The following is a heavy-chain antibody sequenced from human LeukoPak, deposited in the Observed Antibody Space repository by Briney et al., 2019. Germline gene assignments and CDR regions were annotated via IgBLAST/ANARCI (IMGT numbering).Heavy chain of an antibody. J-gene: IGHJ5*02. D-gene: IGHD3-9*01. CDR3: ARRVLTGSDWFDP. V-gene: IGHV3-7*01. Sequence: GGSLRLSCAGSGFTFINYWMSWVRQAPGRGLEWVANIKQDGSENYYVDSVKGRFTISRDNAKNSLYLQMNSLRAEDTAVYYCARRVLTGSDWFDPWGQGTLVTVTS. CDR2: IKQDGSEN. CDR1: GFTFINYW.